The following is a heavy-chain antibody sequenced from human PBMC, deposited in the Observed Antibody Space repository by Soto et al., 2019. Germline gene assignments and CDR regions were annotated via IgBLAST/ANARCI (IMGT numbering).Heavy chain of an antibody. CDR1: GDSVSSNSAA. CDR2: TYYRSKWYN. CDR3: ARDGLETGTVDY. D-gene: IGHD1-1*01. Sequence: QTLSVTCAISGDSVSSNSAAWNWIRHSPSRGLEWLGRTYYRSKWYNDYAVSVKSRITINSDTSKNQFSLQLNSVTPEATAVYYCARDGLETGTVDYWGQGTLVTVYS. J-gene: IGHJ4*02. V-gene: IGHV6-1*01.